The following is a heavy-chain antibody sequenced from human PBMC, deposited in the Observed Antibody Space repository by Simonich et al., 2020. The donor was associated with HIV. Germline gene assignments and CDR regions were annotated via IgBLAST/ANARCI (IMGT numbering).Heavy chain of an antibody. CDR2: IIPIFGTT. Sequence: QVQLVQSGAEVKKPGSSVKVSCKASGGTFSSHVISWVRQAPGQGLEWMGGIIPIFGTTHNAQKFQGRVTITADKSTSTAYMELSSLRSEDTAIYYCARVFSGSYYLRENYYYYAMDVWGQGTTVTVSS. D-gene: IGHD1-26*01. CDR3: ARVFSGSYYLRENYYYYAMDV. V-gene: IGHV1-69*13. CDR1: GGTFSSHV. J-gene: IGHJ6*02.